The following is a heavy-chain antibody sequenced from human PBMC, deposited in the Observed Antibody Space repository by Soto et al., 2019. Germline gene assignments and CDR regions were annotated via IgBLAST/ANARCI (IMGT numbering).Heavy chain of an antibody. D-gene: IGHD1-20*01. CDR3: AEDITYFDY. J-gene: IGHJ4*02. CDR2: ISGNGGDT. Sequence: EVQVLESGGDLVQPGGSLRLSCAVSGLTFSSYVMTWVRQAPGNGLEWVSSISGNGGDTYYADSVKGRFTISRDNSTNTVYLQMNSLRAEDTAVYYCAEDITYFDYWGQGTLVTVSS. V-gene: IGHV3-23*01. CDR1: GLTFSSYV.